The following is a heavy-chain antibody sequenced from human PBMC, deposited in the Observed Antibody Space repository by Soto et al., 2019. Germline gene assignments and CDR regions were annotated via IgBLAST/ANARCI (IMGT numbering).Heavy chain of an antibody. V-gene: IGHV4-39*01. CDR1: GGSISSSSYY. J-gene: IGHJ5*02. D-gene: IGHD1-26*01. CDR3: ARQSPDYLGSVGWFDP. CDR2: IYYSGTT. Sequence: PSESLSLTCPFSGGSISSSSYYWVWIRQPPGKGLEWIGSIYYSGTTYYNPSLKSRVTISVDTSKNQFSLKLRSVTAADTAVYYCARQSPDYLGSVGWFDPWGQGTLVTVPS.